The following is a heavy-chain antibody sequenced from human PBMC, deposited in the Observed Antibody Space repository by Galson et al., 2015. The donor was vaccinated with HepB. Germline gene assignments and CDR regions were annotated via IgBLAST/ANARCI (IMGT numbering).Heavy chain of an antibody. Sequence: SLRLSCAASGFTFSSYAMSWVRQAPGKGLEWVSAISGSGGSTYYADSVKGRFTISRDNSENTLCLQMNSLRAEDTAVYYCAKALRGSLVYVDYWGQGTLVTVSS. J-gene: IGHJ4*02. CDR1: GFTFSSYA. CDR3: AKALRGSLVYVDY. D-gene: IGHD3-16*01. CDR2: ISGSGGST. V-gene: IGHV3-23*01.